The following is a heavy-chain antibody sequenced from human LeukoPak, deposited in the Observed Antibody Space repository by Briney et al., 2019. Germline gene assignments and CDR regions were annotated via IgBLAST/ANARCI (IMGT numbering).Heavy chain of an antibody. V-gene: IGHV3-53*01. J-gene: IGHJ2*01. CDR2: FYSGGDT. CDR1: GFTFSSNH. CDR3: ARDSTGYWYFDL. Sequence: GGSLRLSCEVSGFTFSSNHMSWARQAPGKGLEWVSVFYSGGDTHYADSVKGRFTISRDNSKNTLYLQMNSLRAEDTAVYYCARDSTGYWYFDLWGRGTLVSVSS. D-gene: IGHD3-3*02.